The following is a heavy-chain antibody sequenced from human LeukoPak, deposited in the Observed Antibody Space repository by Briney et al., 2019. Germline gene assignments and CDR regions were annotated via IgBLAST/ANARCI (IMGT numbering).Heavy chain of an antibody. Sequence: SETLSLTCAVYGGSFSGYYWSWIRQPPGKGLEWIGEINHSGSTNYNPSFKSRVTISVDTSKNQFSLKLSSVTAADTAVYYCARRAVTSSGHFDYWGQGTLVTVSS. J-gene: IGHJ4*02. CDR2: INHSGST. CDR3: ARRAVTSSGHFDY. V-gene: IGHV4-34*01. CDR1: GGSFSGYY. D-gene: IGHD4-11*01.